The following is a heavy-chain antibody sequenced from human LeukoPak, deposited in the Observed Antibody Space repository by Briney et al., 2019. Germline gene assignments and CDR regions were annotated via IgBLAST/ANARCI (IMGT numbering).Heavy chain of an antibody. J-gene: IGHJ4*02. CDR3: AHGAMYQLDY. Sequence: GGSLRLSCAASGFTFSSYWMSWVRQAPGKGLEWVANIKQDGSEKYYVDSVKGRFTISRDNSRNTLFLQMNSLRAEDTAVYYCAHGAMYQLDYWGQGTLVTVSS. D-gene: IGHD2-2*01. CDR2: IKQDGSEK. CDR1: GFTFSSYW. V-gene: IGHV3-7*03.